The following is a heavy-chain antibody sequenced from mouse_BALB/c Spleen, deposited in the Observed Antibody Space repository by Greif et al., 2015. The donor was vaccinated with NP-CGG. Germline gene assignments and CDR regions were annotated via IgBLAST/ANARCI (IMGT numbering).Heavy chain of an antibody. J-gene: IGHJ4*01. CDR2: IRSKSNNYAT. CDR1: GFTFNTYA. Sequence: EVMLVESGGGLVQPKGSLKLSCAASGFTFNTYAMNWVRQAPGKSLEWVARIRSKSNNYATYYADSVKDRFTISRDDSQSILYLQMNNMKTEDTAMYYCVRHFYDKKAMDYWGQGTSVTVSS. V-gene: IGHV10-1*02. CDR3: VRHFYDKKAMDY. D-gene: IGHD2-3*01.